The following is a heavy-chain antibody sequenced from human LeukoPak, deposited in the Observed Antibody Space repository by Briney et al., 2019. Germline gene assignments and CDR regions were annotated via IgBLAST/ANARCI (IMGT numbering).Heavy chain of an antibody. Sequence: PGGSLRLSCAASGFTFSSYAMHWVRQAPGKGLEYVSAISSNGGSTYYANSVKGRFTISRDNSKNTLHLQMNSLRAEDTAVYYCKVPREVAAAKGFDYWGQGTLVTVSS. CDR2: ISSNGGST. J-gene: IGHJ4*02. CDR3: KVPREVAAAKGFDY. CDR1: GFTFSSYA. D-gene: IGHD6-13*01. V-gene: IGHV3-64*01.